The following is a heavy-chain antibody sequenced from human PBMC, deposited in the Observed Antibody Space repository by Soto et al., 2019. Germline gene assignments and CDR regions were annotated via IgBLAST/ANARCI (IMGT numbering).Heavy chain of an antibody. Sequence: SVKVSCKASGGTFSSYAISWVRQAPGQGLEWMGGIIPIFGTANYAQKFQGRVTITADESTSTAYMELSSLRSEDTAVYYCARGVVVVVAATRGDYYYYYGMDVWGRGTTVTVSS. CDR2: IIPIFGTA. J-gene: IGHJ6*02. D-gene: IGHD2-15*01. V-gene: IGHV1-69*13. CDR3: ARGVVVVVAATRGDYYYYYGMDV. CDR1: GGTFSSYA.